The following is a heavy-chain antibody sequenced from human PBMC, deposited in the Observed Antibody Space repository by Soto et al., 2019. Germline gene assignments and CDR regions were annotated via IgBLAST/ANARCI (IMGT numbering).Heavy chain of an antibody. CDR2: IWHDGSNK. Sequence: GGSLRLSCAASGFTFSSYGMHWVRQAPGKGLEWVAVIWHDGSNKYYADSVKGRFTISRDNSKNTLYLQMNSLRAEDTAVYYCARSDYYDSSGYYYWGQGTLVTVSS. J-gene: IGHJ4*02. CDR1: GFTFSSYG. D-gene: IGHD3-22*01. CDR3: ARSDYYDSSGYYY. V-gene: IGHV3-33*01.